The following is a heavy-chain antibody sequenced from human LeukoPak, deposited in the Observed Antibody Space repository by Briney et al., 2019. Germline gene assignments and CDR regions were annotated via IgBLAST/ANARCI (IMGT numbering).Heavy chain of an antibody. Sequence: GGSLRLSCVASGFTFSGYGMTWVRQAPGKGLEWVAVISYDGSNKYYADSVKGRFTISRDNSKNTLYLQMNSLRAEDTAVYYCARVFGFGYSYYFDYWGQGTLVTVSS. J-gene: IGHJ4*02. D-gene: IGHD2-15*01. CDR1: GFTFSGYG. V-gene: IGHV3-30*03. CDR2: ISYDGSNK. CDR3: ARVFGFGYSYYFDY.